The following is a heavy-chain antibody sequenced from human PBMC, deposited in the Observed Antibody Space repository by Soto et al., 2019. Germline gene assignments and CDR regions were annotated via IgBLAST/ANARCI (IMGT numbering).Heavy chain of an antibody. CDR1: GGSISSGDYY. V-gene: IGHV4-30-4*01. D-gene: IGHD3-22*01. J-gene: IGHJ4*02. CDR2: IYYSGST. CDR3: ARDYGSSGYYDY. Sequence: QVQLQESGPGLVKPSQTLSLTCTVSGGSISSGDYYWSWIRQPPGRGLEWIGYIYYSGSTYYNPSLKSRVTIPVDTSKNQFSLQLSSVTAADTAVYYCARDYGSSGYYDYWGQGTLVTVSS.